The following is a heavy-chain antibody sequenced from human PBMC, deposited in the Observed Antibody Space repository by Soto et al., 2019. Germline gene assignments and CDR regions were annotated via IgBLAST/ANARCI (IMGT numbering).Heavy chain of an antibody. CDR1: GYTFTSYG. J-gene: IGHJ4*02. D-gene: IGHD2-15*01. CDR2: ISAYNGNT. Sequence: GASVKVSCKASGYTFTSYGISWVRQAPGQGLEWMGWISAYNGNTNYAQKLQGRVTMTTDTSTSTAYMELRSLRSDDTAVYYCARDMSECSGGSCPSDYWGQGTLVTVS. V-gene: IGHV1-18*01. CDR3: ARDMSECSGGSCPSDY.